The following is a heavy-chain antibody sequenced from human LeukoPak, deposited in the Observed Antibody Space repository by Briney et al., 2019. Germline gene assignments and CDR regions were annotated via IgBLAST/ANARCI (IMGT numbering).Heavy chain of an antibody. CDR1: GFTFSSYS. CDR2: ISSSSSYI. CDR3: AGGYSSGSDAFDI. D-gene: IGHD6-19*01. J-gene: IGHJ3*02. V-gene: IGHV3-21*01. Sequence: PGGSLRLSCAASGFTFSSYSMNWVRQAPGKGLEWVSSISSSSSYIYYADSVKGRFTISRDNAKNSLYLQMNSLRAEDTAVYYCAGGYSSGSDAFDIWGQGTMVTVSS.